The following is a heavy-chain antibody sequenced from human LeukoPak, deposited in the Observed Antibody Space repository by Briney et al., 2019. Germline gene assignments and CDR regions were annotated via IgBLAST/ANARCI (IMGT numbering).Heavy chain of an antibody. CDR3: ATFGGRGTSLTVYYYYYDYMDV. V-gene: IGHV1-69*06. D-gene: IGHD3-16*01. CDR1: GGTFSSYA. CDR2: IIPIFGTA. Sequence: SVKVSCMASGGTFSSYAISWVRQAPGQGLEWMGGIIPIFGTANYAQKFQGGVTITADKSTSTAYLELSSLRSEDTAVYYCATFGGRGTSLTVYYYYYDYMDVWGKGTTVTVSS. J-gene: IGHJ6*03.